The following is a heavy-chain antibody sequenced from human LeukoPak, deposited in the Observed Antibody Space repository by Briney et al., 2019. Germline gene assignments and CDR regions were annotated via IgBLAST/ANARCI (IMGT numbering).Heavy chain of an antibody. J-gene: IGHJ4*02. CDR1: GFTFSGYA. V-gene: IGHV3-7*01. D-gene: IGHD3-16*01. CDR3: VRDGGGAEDY. CDR2: TEQDGSEK. Sequence: PGGSLRLSCAASGFTFSGYAMSWVRQATGKGLEWVANTEQDGSEKNSVDSVKGRFTISRDNAKNSLYLQMNSLRAEDTAVYYCVRDGGGAEDYWGQGTLVTVSS.